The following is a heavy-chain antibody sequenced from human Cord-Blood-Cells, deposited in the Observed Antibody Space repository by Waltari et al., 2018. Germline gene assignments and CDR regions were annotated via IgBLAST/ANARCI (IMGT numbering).Heavy chain of an antibody. CDR3: ARGTDSSFDY. CDR2: IYTSGST. D-gene: IGHD6-13*01. Sequence: QVQLQESGPGLVKPSQTLSLTCTVSGGSISSGRYYWSWIRQPAGKGLEWIGYIYTSGSTNYNPSLKSRVTISVDTSKNQFSLKLSSVTAADTAVYYCARGTDSSFDYWGQGTLVTVSS. J-gene: IGHJ4*02. CDR1: GGSISSGRYY. V-gene: IGHV4-61*09.